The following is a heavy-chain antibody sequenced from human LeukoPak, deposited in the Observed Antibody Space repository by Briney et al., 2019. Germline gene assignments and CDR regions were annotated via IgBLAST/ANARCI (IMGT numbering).Heavy chain of an antibody. CDR3: ARSPLLGSLEWLLGDYYYMDV. J-gene: IGHJ6*03. D-gene: IGHD3-3*01. CDR2: IYTSGSI. V-gene: IGHV4-4*07. Sequence: SETLSLTCTVSGGSISSYYWSWIRQPAGKGLEWIGRIYTSGSINYNPSLKSRVTMSVDTSKNQFSLKLSSVTAADTAVYYCARSPLLGSLEWLLGDYYYMDVWGKGTTVTVSS. CDR1: GGSISSYY.